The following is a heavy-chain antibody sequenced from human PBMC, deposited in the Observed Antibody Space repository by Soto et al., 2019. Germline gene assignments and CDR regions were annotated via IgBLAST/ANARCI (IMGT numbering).Heavy chain of an antibody. CDR3: AKYVTTCSGGTCHRNFDY. CDR2: IGAGADVT. CDR1: GFTFSSYP. J-gene: IGHJ4*02. V-gene: IGHV3-23*01. D-gene: IGHD2-15*01. Sequence: EVQLLGSGGGLVQPGGSLRLSCAASGFTFSSYPMTWVRQAPGKGLEWVSSIGAGADVTYYADSVKGRFTISRDNYKNTLFLQMNSLRADDTAVYYCAKYVTTCSGGTCHRNFDYWGQGTLVTVSS.